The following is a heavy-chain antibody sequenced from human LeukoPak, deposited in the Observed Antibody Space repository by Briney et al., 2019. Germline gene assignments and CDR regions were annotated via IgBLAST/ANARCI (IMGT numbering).Heavy chain of an antibody. Sequence: GGSLRLSCAGSGFIFSQFWMQWVRQVPGKGLVWVSRINGDGSSTNYADSVKGRFTISRDNAKNTLDLQMNRLRAEDTALYYCARDGLPAARDIWGQGTMVTVSS. V-gene: IGHV3-74*01. CDR3: ARDGLPAARDI. J-gene: IGHJ3*02. CDR2: INGDGSST. D-gene: IGHD6-6*01. CDR1: GFIFSQFW.